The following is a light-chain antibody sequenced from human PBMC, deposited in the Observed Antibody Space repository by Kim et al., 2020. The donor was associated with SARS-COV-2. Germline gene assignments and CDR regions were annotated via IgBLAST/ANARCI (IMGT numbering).Light chain of an antibody. J-gene: IGLJ1*01. CDR2: DVT. CDR1: SSVGGDYDY. CDR3: CSYASSYTDV. V-gene: IGLV2-11*01. Sequence: TTTSTGTSSVGGDYDYVSWYQQHPGDAPKLMIYDVTQRPAGVADRFSGTTSGNAASLTISGLQDEDEADYYCCSYASSYTDVFGTGTKVTVL.